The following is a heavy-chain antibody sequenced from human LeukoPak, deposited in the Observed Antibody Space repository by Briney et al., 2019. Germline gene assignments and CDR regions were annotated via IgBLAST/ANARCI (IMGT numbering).Heavy chain of an antibody. V-gene: IGHV4-38-2*01. J-gene: IGHJ5*02. Sequence: SETLSLTCAVSGSSISSDYYWGWIRPPPGKGLEWIGVIYHSGNTYYNPSLKRRVTISIDTSKNQFSLKLSSVTAADTAVYYCARLKYNSPWWFDPWGQGTLVTVSS. D-gene: IGHD1-14*01. CDR3: ARLKYNSPWWFDP. CDR2: IYHSGNT. CDR1: GSSISSDYY.